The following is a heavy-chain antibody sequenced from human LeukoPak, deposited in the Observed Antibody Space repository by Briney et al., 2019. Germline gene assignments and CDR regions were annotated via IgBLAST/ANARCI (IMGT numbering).Heavy chain of an antibody. D-gene: IGHD1/OR15-1a*01. CDR1: GYTFTAYS. J-gene: IGHJ4*02. CDR3: ARDNKGYFDY. Sequence: ASVKVSCKASGYTFTAYSMHWVRQAPGQGLEWMGWINPNSGGTNYAQKFQGRVTMTRDTSITTAYMELSRLRSDDTAVYYCARDNKGYFDYWGQGTLVTVSS. V-gene: IGHV1-2*02. CDR2: INPNSGGT.